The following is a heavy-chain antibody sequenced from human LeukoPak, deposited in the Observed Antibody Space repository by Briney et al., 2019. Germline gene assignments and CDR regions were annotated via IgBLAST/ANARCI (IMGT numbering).Heavy chain of an antibody. CDR1: GGAFSSYA. CDR3: ARVKVHCSSTSCYQGWFDP. Sequence: ASVKVSCKASGGAFSSYAISWVRQAPGQGLEWMGGIIPIFGTANYAQKFQGRATITADESTSTAYMELSSLRSEDTAVYYCARVKVHCSSTSCYQGWFDPWGQGTLVTVSS. V-gene: IGHV1-69*13. J-gene: IGHJ5*02. CDR2: IIPIFGTA. D-gene: IGHD2-2*01.